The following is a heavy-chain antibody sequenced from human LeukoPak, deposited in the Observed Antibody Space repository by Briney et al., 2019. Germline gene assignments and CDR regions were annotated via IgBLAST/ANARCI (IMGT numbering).Heavy chain of an antibody. CDR1: GFTFSSYA. Sequence: GGSLRLSCAASGFTFSSYAMHWVRQAPGKGLEWVAVISYDGSNKYYADSVKGRFTISRDNSKNTLYLQMNSLRAEDTAVYYCASGRRIAVVRYGDYWGQGTLVTVSS. J-gene: IGHJ4*02. CDR3: ASGRRIAVVRYGDY. D-gene: IGHD6-19*01. V-gene: IGHV3-30-3*01. CDR2: ISYDGSNK.